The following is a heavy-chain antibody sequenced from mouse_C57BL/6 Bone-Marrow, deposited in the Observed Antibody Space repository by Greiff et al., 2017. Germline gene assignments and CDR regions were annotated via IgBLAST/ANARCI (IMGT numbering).Heavy chain of an antibody. Sequence: VQLQQSGAELVRPGASVKLSCPASGFNIKDDYMNWVKQRPEKGLEWIGWIDPENGDTEYASKFQGKATIAAYTSSHAAYLPLSSLTSEDTAVYYCTRDDGCPWFAYWGQGTLVTVSA. CDR1: GFNIKDDY. CDR2: IDPENGDT. V-gene: IGHV14-4*01. J-gene: IGHJ3*01. D-gene: IGHD2-3*01. CDR3: TRDDGCPWFAY.